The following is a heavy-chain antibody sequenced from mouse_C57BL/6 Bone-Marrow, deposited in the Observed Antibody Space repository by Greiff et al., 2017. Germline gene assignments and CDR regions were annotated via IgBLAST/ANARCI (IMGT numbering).Heavy chain of an antibody. Sequence: VQGVESGAELARPGASVKLSCKASGYTFTSYGISWVKQRTGQGLEWIGEIYPRSGNTYYNEKFKGKATLTADKSSSTAYMELRSLTSEDSAVYFCARDRYSNYDVPYAMDYWGQGTSVTVSS. D-gene: IGHD2-5*01. CDR3: ARDRYSNYDVPYAMDY. CDR1: GYTFTSYG. V-gene: IGHV1-81*01. CDR2: IYPRSGNT. J-gene: IGHJ4*01.